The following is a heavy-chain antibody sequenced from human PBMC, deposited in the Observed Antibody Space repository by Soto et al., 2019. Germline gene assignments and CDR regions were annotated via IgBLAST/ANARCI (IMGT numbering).Heavy chain of an antibody. Sequence: PSETLSLTCTISGGAISTYYWTWIRQPPGKGLEWIGYIYYTGSTSYNPSLRSRVTISVDTSKNEFSLELRSVTAADTAVYYCASSAGHPGDFFYYNGMDVWGQGTTVTVSS. CDR2: IYYTGST. J-gene: IGHJ6*02. V-gene: IGHV4-59*01. CDR1: GGAISTYY. D-gene: IGHD3-10*01. CDR3: ASSAGHPGDFFYYNGMDV.